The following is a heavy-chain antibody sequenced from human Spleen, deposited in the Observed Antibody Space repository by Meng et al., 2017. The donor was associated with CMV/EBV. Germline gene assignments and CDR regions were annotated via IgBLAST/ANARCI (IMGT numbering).Heavy chain of an antibody. CDR1: GYTFTGYY. J-gene: IGHJ5*02. CDR2: INPNSGGT. Sequence: ASVKVSCKASGYTFTGYYMHWVRQAPGQGLEWMGWINPNSGGTSYAQEFQGRVTMTRDTSISTAYMELSSLRSEDTAVYYCARPVHTPSSGWYGGIDPWGQGTLVTVSS. CDR3: ARPVHTPSSGWYGGIDP. D-gene: IGHD6-19*01. V-gene: IGHV1-2*02.